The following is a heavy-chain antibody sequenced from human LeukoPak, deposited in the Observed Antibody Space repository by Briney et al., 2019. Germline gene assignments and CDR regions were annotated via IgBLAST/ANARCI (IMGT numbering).Heavy chain of an antibody. V-gene: IGHV3-74*01. J-gene: IGHJ4*02. Sequence: GGSLRLSCAASGFTFSSYWMHWVRQPPGKGLVWVSHINPDGRTTTYADSVKGRFTISRDNAQNTLYLQMNSLRAEDTAVYYCARDPASDYWGQGTLVTVSS. CDR2: INPDGRTT. CDR1: GFTFSSYW. CDR3: ARDPASDY.